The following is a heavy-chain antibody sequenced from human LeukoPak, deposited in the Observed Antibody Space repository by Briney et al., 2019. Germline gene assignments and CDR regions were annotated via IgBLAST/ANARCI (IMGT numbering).Heavy chain of an antibody. Sequence: GGSLRLSCAASGFTFRSYSMNWVRQAPGKGLEWVSSISSSSSYIYYADSVKGRFTISRDNAKNSLYLQMNSLRAEDTAVYYCARVGIAVAGPYFDYWGQGTLVTVSS. CDR2: ISSSSSYI. D-gene: IGHD6-19*01. V-gene: IGHV3-21*01. J-gene: IGHJ4*02. CDR3: ARVGIAVAGPYFDY. CDR1: GFTFRSYS.